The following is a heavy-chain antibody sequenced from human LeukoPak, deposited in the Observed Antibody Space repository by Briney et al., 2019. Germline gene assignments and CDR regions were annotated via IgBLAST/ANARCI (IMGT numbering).Heavy chain of an antibody. V-gene: IGHV1-24*01. CDR2: FDPEDGET. CDR3: ATRAPPGVDCGGDCYPDY. J-gene: IGHJ4*02. CDR1: GYTLTELS. D-gene: IGHD2-21*01. Sequence: ASVTVSCKVSGYTLTELSMHWVRQAPGKGLEWMGGFDPEDGETIYAQKFQSRVTMTEDTSTDTAYMELSSLRSEDTAVYYCATRAPPGVDCGGDCYPDYWGQGTLVTVSS.